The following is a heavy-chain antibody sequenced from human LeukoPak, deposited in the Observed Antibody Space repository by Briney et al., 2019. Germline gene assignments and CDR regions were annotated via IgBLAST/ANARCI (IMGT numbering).Heavy chain of an antibody. CDR3: ARDPMAAAGINYYYYMDV. V-gene: IGHV3-23*01. CDR1: GFTFSSYA. D-gene: IGHD6-13*01. J-gene: IGHJ6*03. CDR2: ITANGGRT. Sequence: GGSLRLSCVASGFTFSSYAMNWVRQAPGKGLEWVSTITANGGRTYYADSVKGRFTISRDNAKNSLYLQMNSLRAEDTAVYYCARDPMAAAGINYYYYMDVWGKGTTVTVSS.